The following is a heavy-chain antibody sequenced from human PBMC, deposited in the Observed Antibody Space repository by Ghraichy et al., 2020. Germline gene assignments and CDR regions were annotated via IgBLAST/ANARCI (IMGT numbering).Heavy chain of an antibody. V-gene: IGHV3-48*02. CDR2: ITSSSRTI. D-gene: IGHD2-21*01. Sequence: GGSLRHSCVGSGFTFTGYGLNWVRQSPGKGLEWVSYITSSSRTISYADSVKGRFTISRDNAQNSLYLQMNSLRDEDTAVYYCARASRVVRFFYYDGMDVWGRGTTVTVSS. CDR1: GFTFTGYG. J-gene: IGHJ6*02. CDR3: ARASRVVRFFYYDGMDV.